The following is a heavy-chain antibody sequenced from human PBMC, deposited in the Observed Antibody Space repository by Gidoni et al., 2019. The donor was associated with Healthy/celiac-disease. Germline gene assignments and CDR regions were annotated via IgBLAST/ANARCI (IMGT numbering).Heavy chain of an antibody. CDR2: INHSGST. CDR1: GGSFSGSY. Sequence: QVQLQQWGAGLLKPSETLSLTCAVYGGSFSGSYWRWIRQPPGKGLEWIGEINHSGSTNYNPSLKSRVTISVDTPKNQFSLKLSSVTAADTAVYYCARAMVRGVIITPYYYYGMDVWGQGTTVTVSS. V-gene: IGHV4-34*01. D-gene: IGHD3-10*01. CDR3: ARAMVRGVIITPYYYYGMDV. J-gene: IGHJ6*02.